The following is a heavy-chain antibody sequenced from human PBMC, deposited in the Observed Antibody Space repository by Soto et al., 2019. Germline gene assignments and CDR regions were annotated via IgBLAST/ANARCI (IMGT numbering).Heavy chain of an antibody. Sequence: TSETLSLTCTVSSGSISSYYWSWIRQSPGKGLEWIGYIYYTGTTSYNPSLKSRVTISMDPSKLQFSLKLSSVTAADTAVYYCARDRILFLGKSGGQYYFDSWGRGTLVTVSS. CDR2: IYYTGTT. D-gene: IGHD7-27*01. CDR3: ARDRILFLGKSGGQYYFDS. V-gene: IGHV4-59*01. CDR1: SGSISSYY. J-gene: IGHJ4*02.